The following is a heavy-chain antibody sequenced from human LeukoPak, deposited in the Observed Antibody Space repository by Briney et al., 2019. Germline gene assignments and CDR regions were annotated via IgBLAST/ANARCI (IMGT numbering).Heavy chain of an antibody. Sequence: ASVKVSCKTSGYTFTNYGISWVRQAPGQGPEWMGWVSGYNGNTNYVQKFQGRVTMTTDTSTSTAYMALRSLRSDDTAVYYCARDLSLGHHEYGELFDYWGQGTLVTVSS. V-gene: IGHV1-18*04. CDR2: VSGYNGNT. CDR3: ARDLSLGHHEYGELFDY. CDR1: GYTFTNYG. D-gene: IGHD4-17*01. J-gene: IGHJ4*02.